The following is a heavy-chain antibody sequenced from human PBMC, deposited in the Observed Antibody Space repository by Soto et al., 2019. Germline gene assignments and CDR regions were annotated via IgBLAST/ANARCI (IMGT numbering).Heavy chain of an antibody. CDR2: ISYDGSNK. CDR1: GFTFSTYG. Sequence: GGSLRLSCAASGFTFSTYGMHWVRQAPGKGLEWVAVISYDGSNKYYADSVKGRFTISRDNSKNTLYLQMNSLRVEDTAVYYCAKDRVPELRHFYYGMDVWGQGTTVTVSS. CDR3: AKDRVPELRHFYYGMDV. V-gene: IGHV3-30*18. D-gene: IGHD1-7*01. J-gene: IGHJ6*02.